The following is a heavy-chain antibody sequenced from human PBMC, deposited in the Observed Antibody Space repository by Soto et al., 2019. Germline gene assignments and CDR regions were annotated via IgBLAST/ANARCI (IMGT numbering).Heavy chain of an antibody. CDR1: GFTFSTYA. CDR2: ISGTGGSR. V-gene: IGHV3-23*01. CDR3: AKDHRLYSYDSSAEKGFDY. D-gene: IGHD3-22*01. Sequence: PGGSLRLSCAASGFTFSTYAMTWVRQAPGKGLEWVSSISGTGGSRYYADSVKGRFTISRDNSKNTLYLQVNSLRAEDTALYYCAKDHRLYSYDSSAEKGFDYWGQGTLVTVSS. J-gene: IGHJ4*02.